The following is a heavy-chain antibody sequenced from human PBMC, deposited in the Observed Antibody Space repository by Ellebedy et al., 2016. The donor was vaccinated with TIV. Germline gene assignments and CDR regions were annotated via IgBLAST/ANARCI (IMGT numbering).Heavy chain of an antibody. CDR1: GYTFTAYY. V-gene: IGHV1-2*02. Sequence: ASVKVSCKASGYTFTAYYMHWVRQAPGQGLEWMGWINPDSGVTKFAQKFQGRVTMTRDTSVNTAYMELSGLESGDTATYYCARVRRGSSGMDVWGQGTTVTVS. D-gene: IGHD3-22*01. CDR3: ARVRRGSSGMDV. J-gene: IGHJ6*02. CDR2: INPDSGVT.